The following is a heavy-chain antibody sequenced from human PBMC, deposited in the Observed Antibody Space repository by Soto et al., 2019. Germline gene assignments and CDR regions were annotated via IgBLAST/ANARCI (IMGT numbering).Heavy chain of an antibody. J-gene: IGHJ4*02. D-gene: IGHD5-12*01. CDR1: GFTFSSYA. Sequence: EVQLVESGGGLVQPGGSLRLSCSASGFTFSSYAMHWVRQAPGKGLEYVSAITSNGGTKDYADSVKGRFTISRDNSNITLYFQMSCLRAEDTAVYYCVKAHGYDFDYWGQGTLVTVSS. CDR3: VKAHGYDFDY. CDR2: ITSNGGTK. V-gene: IGHV3-64D*06.